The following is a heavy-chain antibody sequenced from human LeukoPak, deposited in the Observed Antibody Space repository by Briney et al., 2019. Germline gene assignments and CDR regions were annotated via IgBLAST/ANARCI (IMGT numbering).Heavy chain of an antibody. CDR3: AKQLGYCSDGSCYFPY. CDR1: GFIFSNYG. Sequence: GGSLRLSCAASGFIFSNYGMNWVRQAPGKGLEWVSAISNNGGYTYYADSVQGRFTISRDNSKSTLCLQMNSLRAEDTAVYYCAKQLGYCSDGSCYFPYWGQGTLVTVSS. V-gene: IGHV3-23*01. CDR2: ISNNGGYT. D-gene: IGHD2-15*01. J-gene: IGHJ4*02.